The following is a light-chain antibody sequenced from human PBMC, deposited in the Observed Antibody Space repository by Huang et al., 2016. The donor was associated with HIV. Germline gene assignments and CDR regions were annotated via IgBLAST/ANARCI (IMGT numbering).Light chain of an antibody. Sequence: EIVLTQSPATLSLSPGERATLSCRASQGLANYLAWYQQKPGQAPRLLIYEASNRATGITARFSGSGSGTDFTLTISSLEPEDFAVYYCQQRGNWQLTFGGGTKVEIK. CDR2: EAS. CDR1: QGLANY. J-gene: IGKJ4*01. CDR3: QQRGNWQLT. V-gene: IGKV3-11*01.